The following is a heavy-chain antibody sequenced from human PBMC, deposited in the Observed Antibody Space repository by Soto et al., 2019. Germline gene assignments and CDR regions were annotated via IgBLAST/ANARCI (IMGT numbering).Heavy chain of an antibody. CDR2: IYYSGST. D-gene: IGHD2-21*01. V-gene: IGHV4-31*03. CDR1: GGSISSGGYY. J-gene: IGHJ4*01. CDR3: ARLANIFDFDN. Sequence: SETLSLTCTVSGGSISSGGYYWSWVRQHPGKGLEWIGYIYYSGSTSYNPSLKSRVTISVDTSKNQFSLKLSSVTAADTAMYYCARLANIFDFDNWGDGTLVTVSS.